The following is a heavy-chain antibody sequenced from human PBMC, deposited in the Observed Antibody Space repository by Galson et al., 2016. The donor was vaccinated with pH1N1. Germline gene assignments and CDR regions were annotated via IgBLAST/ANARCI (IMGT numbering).Heavy chain of an antibody. V-gene: IGHV2-70*01. CDR2: IDWDDDK. CDR3: ARIFYGDYSDYFDY. CDR1: GFSLSTSGMC. Sequence: PALVTPTQTLTLTCTFSGFSLSTSGMCVSWIRQPPGKALEWLALIDWDDDKYYSTSLKTRLTISKDTSKNQVVLTMTNMDPVDTATYYCARIFYGDYSDYFDYWGQGTLVTVSS. D-gene: IGHD4-11*01. J-gene: IGHJ4*02.